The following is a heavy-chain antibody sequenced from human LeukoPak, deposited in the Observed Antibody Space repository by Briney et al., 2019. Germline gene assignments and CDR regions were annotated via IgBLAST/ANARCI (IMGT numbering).Heavy chain of an antibody. J-gene: IGHJ6*02. CDR1: GFTFSSYG. Sequence: GRSLRLSCAASGFTFSSYGMHWVRQAPGKGLEWVAVIWYVGSNKYYADSVKGRFTISRDNSKNTLYLQMNSLRAEDTAVYYCARDQGYYGMDVWGQGTTVTVSS. CDR3: ARDQGYYGMDV. CDR2: IWYVGSNK. V-gene: IGHV3-33*01.